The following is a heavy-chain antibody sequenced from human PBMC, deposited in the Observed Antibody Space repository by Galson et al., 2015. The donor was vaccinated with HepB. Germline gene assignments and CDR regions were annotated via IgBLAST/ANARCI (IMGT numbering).Heavy chain of an antibody. D-gene: IGHD5-24*01. V-gene: IGHV3-30*04. J-gene: IGHJ4*02. Sequence: SLRLSCAASGFTFSSYAMHWVRQAPGKGLEWVAVISYDGSNKYYADSVKGRFTISRDNSKNTLYLQMNSLRAEDTAVYYCARGGEMATMDDYWGQGTLVTVSS. CDR1: GFTFSSYA. CDR3: ARGGEMATMDDY. CDR2: ISYDGSNK.